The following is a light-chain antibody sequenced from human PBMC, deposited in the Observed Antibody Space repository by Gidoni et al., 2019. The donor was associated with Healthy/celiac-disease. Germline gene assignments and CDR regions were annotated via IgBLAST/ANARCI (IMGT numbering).Light chain of an antibody. Sequence: EIVLTQSPDTLSLSPGERATLSCRASQSVSSSSLAWYQQKPGQAPRLLIYGASSRAAGIPDRFSGSGSGTDFTLTISKLESEDFAVFYCQQYGTSGLTFGGGTKVEI. V-gene: IGKV3-20*01. CDR3: QQYGTSGLT. CDR2: GAS. J-gene: IGKJ4*01. CDR1: QSVSSSS.